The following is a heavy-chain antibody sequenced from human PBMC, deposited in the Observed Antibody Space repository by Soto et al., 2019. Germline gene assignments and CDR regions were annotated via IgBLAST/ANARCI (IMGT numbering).Heavy chain of an antibody. CDR1: GFTFSSYW. CDR2: IKQDGSEK. J-gene: IGHJ6*02. V-gene: IGHV3-7*03. CDR3: ARDVGRETRFAMSGMDV. D-gene: IGHD1-26*01. Sequence: EVQLVESGGGLVQPGGSLRLSCAASGFTFSSYWMSWVRQAPGKGLEWVANIKQDGSEKYYVDSVKGRFTISRDNAKNSLYLQMNSLRAEDTDVYSGARDVGRETRFAMSGMDVWGQGTTVTVS.